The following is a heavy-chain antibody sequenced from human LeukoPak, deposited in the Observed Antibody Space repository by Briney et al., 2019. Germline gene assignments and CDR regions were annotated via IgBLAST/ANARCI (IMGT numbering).Heavy chain of an antibody. V-gene: IGHV3-23*01. CDR3: AKDPPQMGMITFGGIIANAFDI. Sequence: GGSLRLSCVASGFTFSSYAMSWVRQAPGKGLEWVSSISGSGSSTYYADSVKGRFTISSDNSKSTLFLQMSSLRADDTAVYYCAKDPPQMGMITFGGIIANAFDIWGQGTMVTVSS. D-gene: IGHD3-16*02. J-gene: IGHJ3*02. CDR2: ISGSGSST. CDR1: GFTFSSYA.